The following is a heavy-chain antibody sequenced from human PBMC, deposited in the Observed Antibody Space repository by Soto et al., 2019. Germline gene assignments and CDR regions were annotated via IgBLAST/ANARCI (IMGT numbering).Heavy chain of an antibody. J-gene: IGHJ4*02. CDR1: GFTFSNYG. CDR2: ISSSSSTI. Sequence: GGSLGLSCEASGFTFSNYGINWVRQAPGKGLEWVSHISSSSSTIYYAESVKGRFSISRDNAKNSLYLQMSSLRGEDTAVYYCATSLITTVGTTAWGQGTQVTVSS. V-gene: IGHV3-48*01. D-gene: IGHD1-1*01. CDR3: ATSLITTVGTTA.